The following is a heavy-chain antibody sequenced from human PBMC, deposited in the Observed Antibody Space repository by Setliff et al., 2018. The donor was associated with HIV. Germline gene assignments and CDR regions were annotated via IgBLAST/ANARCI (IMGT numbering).Heavy chain of an antibody. J-gene: IGHJ6*03. CDR1: GFAFSDYD. CDR2: IGTGGDT. V-gene: IGHV3-13*01. Sequence: GGSLRLSCATSGFAFSDYDFHWVRQDTGEGLEWVSAIGTGGDTYYADSVKGLFTISRDNSKNTLYLQLNSLRPEATAIYYCAKHECCGGCYYYMDVWGKGTTFTVSS. D-gene: IGHD2-21*01. CDR3: AKHECCGGCYYYMDV.